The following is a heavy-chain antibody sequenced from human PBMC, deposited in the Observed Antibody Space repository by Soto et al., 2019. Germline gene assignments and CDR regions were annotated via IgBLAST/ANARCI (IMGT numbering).Heavy chain of an antibody. V-gene: IGHV1-8*01. D-gene: IGHD6-6*01. Sequence: ASVKVSCKASGYTFTIYDINWVRQATGQGLEWMGWMNPNSGNTGYAQKFQGRVTMTRNTSISTAYMELSSLRSEDTAVYYCARVSRSIAAPRDYYYYMDVWGKGTTVTVSS. CDR3: ARVSRSIAAPRDYYYYMDV. J-gene: IGHJ6*03. CDR2: MNPNSGNT. CDR1: GYTFTIYD.